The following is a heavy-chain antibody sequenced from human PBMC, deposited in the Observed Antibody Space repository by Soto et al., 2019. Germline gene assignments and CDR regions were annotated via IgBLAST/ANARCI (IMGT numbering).Heavy chain of an antibody. V-gene: IGHV3-33*01. CDR2: IWYDGSNK. D-gene: IGHD3-22*01. CDR3: ARDLDYDSSGCLDY. Sequence: GGSLRLSCAASGFTFSSYGMHWVRQAPGKGLEWVAVIWYDGSNKYYADSVKGRFTISRDNSKNTLYLQMNSLRAEDTAVYYCARDLDYDSSGCLDYWGQGTRVTVAS. CDR1: GFTFSSYG. J-gene: IGHJ4*02.